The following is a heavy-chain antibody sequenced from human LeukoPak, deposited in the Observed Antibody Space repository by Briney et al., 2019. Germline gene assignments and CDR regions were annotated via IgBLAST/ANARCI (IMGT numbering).Heavy chain of an antibody. D-gene: IGHD4-11*01. CDR2: ISGGGGST. J-gene: IGHJ6*02. Sequence: GGSLRRSCAASGFTFTSYSMNWVRQAPGKGLEWVSTISGGGGSTYYADSVKGRFTISRDNAKNSLYLQMNSLRAEDTAVYYCARAPHYSNYGPYYYGMDVWGQGTTVTVSS. V-gene: IGHV3-21*01. CDR3: ARAPHYSNYGPYYYGMDV. CDR1: GFTFTSYS.